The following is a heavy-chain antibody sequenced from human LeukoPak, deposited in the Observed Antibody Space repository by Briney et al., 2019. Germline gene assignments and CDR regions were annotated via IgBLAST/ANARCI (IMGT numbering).Heavy chain of an antibody. CDR3: GRFGDAFDI. D-gene: IGHD3-10*01. Sequence: PGGSLRLSCSASGFTFSSYVLHWVRQAPGKGLEDVSAISGNGESTYYVDSVKGRFTISRGNAKNTLYLQMSNLRPEDTAIYYCGRFGDAFDIWGQGTMVTVSS. CDR1: GFTFSSYV. CDR2: ISGNGEST. V-gene: IGHV3-64D*06. J-gene: IGHJ3*02.